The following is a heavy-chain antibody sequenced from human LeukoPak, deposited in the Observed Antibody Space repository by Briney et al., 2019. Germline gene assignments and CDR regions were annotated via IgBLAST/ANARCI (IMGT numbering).Heavy chain of an antibody. Sequence: GGSLRLSCAASGFTFTNHAMQWVRQAPEKGLEYVSAISGNGGSTYYANSVKGRFTISRDNSKNTVYLQMGSLRPEDMAVYYCARAGVVRYVAWLINYYMDVWGKGTTVTVSS. V-gene: IGHV3-64*01. CDR3: ARAGVVRYVAWLINYYMDV. J-gene: IGHJ6*03. CDR2: ISGNGGST. D-gene: IGHD3-9*01. CDR1: GFTFTNHA.